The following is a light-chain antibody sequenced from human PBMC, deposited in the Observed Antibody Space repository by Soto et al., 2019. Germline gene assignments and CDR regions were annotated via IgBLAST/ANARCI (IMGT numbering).Light chain of an antibody. CDR2: DAS. J-gene: IGKJ3*01. V-gene: IGKV3-11*01. CDR3: QQRTNWLT. CDR1: QNVSTY. Sequence: EIVLTQSPATLSLSPGERVTLSCRASQNVSTYLAWYQQKPGQAPRLLISDASDRATGIPARFSGSGSGTDFTLTISSLEPEDSEVYYCQQRTNWLTFGPGPKVDIK.